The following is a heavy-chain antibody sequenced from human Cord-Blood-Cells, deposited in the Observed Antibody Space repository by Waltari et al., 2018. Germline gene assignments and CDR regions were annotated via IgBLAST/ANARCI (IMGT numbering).Heavy chain of an antibody. J-gene: IGHJ4*02. CDR1: GFTFSSYG. V-gene: IGHV3-30*02. D-gene: IGHD3-9*01. CDR3: AKSRLGKAVFDY. CDR2: IRYDGSNK. Sequence: QVQLVESGGGVVQPGGSLRLSCAASGFTFSSYGMHWVRQAPGKGLEGVAFIRYDGSNKYYADSVKGRFTISRDNSKNTLYLQMNSLRAEDTAVYYCAKSRLGKAVFDYWGQGTLVTVSS.